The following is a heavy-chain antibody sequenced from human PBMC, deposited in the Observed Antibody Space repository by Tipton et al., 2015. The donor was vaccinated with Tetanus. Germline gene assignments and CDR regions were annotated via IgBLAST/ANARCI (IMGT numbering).Heavy chain of an antibody. CDR1: GGSFSGYY. CDR3: ARSSSGYLDY. V-gene: IGHV4-30-4*01. CDR2: IYYSGST. D-gene: IGHD3-3*01. Sequence: TLSLTCAVYGGSFSGYYWSWIRQSPGKGLEWIGYIYYSGSTYYNPSLKSRVTISVGTSKNQFSLKLSSVTAADTAVYYCARSSSGYLDYWGQGTLVTVSS. J-gene: IGHJ4*02.